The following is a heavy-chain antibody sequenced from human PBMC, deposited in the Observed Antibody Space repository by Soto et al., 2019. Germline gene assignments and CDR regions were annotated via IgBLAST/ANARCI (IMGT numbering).Heavy chain of an antibody. CDR2: IDWDDDK. CDR3: ARIRGSGGYPRYYYYGMDF. D-gene: IGHD3-10*01. CDR1: GFSLSTSGMC. J-gene: IGHJ6*02. Sequence: SGPTLVNPTQTLTLTCTFSGFSLSTSGMCVSWIRQLPGKALEWLALIDWDDDKYYSTSLKTRLTISKDTSKNQVVLTMTNMEPVNTATYSCARIRGSGGYPRYYYYGMDFGAQGTTVTVS. V-gene: IGHV2-70*01.